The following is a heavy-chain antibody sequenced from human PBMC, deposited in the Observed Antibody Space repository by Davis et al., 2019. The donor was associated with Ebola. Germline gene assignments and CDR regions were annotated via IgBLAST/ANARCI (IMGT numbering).Heavy chain of an antibody. CDR1: GFSFTDYG. J-gene: IGHJ6*02. Sequence: ASVKVSCKASGFSFTDYGITWVRQAPGQGLEWMGIINPSGGSTSYAQKFQGRVTMTRDTSTSTVYMELRSLRSDDTAVYYCARLLRYFDWLRYYYYYGMDVWGQGTTVTVSS. CDR2: INPSGGST. CDR3: ARLLRYFDWLRYYYYYGMDV. D-gene: IGHD3-9*01. V-gene: IGHV1-46*01.